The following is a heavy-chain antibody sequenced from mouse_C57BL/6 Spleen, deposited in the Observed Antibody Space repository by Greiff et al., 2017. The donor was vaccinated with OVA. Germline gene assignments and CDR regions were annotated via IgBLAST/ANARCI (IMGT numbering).Heavy chain of an antibody. Sequence: VQLQQSGAELARPGASVKLSCTASGYTFTSYGISWVKQRTGQGLEWIGEIYPRSGNTYYNEKFKGKATLTADKSSSTAYMALRSLTSEDSAVYFCARGTYYSNCGAYWGQGTLVTVSA. V-gene: IGHV1-81*01. D-gene: IGHD2-5*01. CDR1: GYTFTSYG. CDR2: IYPRSGNT. J-gene: IGHJ3*01. CDR3: ARGTYYSNCGAY.